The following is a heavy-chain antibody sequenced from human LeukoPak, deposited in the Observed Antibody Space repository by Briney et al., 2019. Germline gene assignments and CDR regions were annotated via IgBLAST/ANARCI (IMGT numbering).Heavy chain of an antibody. CDR2: IYHSGST. D-gene: IGHD6-19*01. CDR1: GGSISSSNW. V-gene: IGHV4-4*02. CDR3: ARGPVAVAGRVFDI. Sequence: SGTLSLTCAVSGGSISSSNWWSWVRQPPGKGLEWIGEIYHSGSTNYNPSLKSRVTVSVDTSKNQFSLKLSSVTAADTAVYYCARGPVAVAGRVFDIWGQGTMVTVSS. J-gene: IGHJ3*02.